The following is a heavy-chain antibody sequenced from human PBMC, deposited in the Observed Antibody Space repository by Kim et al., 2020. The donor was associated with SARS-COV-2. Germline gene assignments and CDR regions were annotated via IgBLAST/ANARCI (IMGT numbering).Heavy chain of an antibody. V-gene: IGHV5-51*01. J-gene: IGHJ5*01. Sequence: GESLKISCKGSGYSFTNYWIGWVRQMPGKGLEWMGIIYPGDSDTRYSPSFQGQVTISADKSITTAYLQWSSLKVSDTAMYYCARHGIGYCSGGNCYHDSWGQGTLVTVSS. CDR2: IYPGDSDT. CDR1: GYSFTNYW. D-gene: IGHD2-15*01. CDR3: ARHGIGYCSGGNCYHDS.